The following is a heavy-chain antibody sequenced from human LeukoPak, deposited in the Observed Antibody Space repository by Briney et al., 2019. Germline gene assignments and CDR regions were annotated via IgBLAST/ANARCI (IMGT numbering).Heavy chain of an antibody. CDR2: ITSSGAAT. Sequence: GSLRLSCAAPGFTFSSYAMSWVRQAPGKGLEWVSSITSSGAATYYADSVKGRFTISRDNSDNTLYLQMNSLRAEDTAVYYCAKDRPNYYGSNGHYYKLNGDCWGQGTLVTVSS. D-gene: IGHD3-22*01. J-gene: IGHJ4*02. CDR1: GFTFSSYA. V-gene: IGHV3-23*01. CDR3: AKDRPNYYGSNGHYYKLNGDC.